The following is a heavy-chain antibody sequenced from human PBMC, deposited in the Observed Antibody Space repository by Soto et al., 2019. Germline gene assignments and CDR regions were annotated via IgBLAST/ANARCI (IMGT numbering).Heavy chain of an antibody. CDR2: IYPGDSDT. CDR1: GYSFTSYW. V-gene: IGHV5-51*01. D-gene: IGHD3-22*01. CDR3: ARPNYYDSSGYYKVGAFDI. J-gene: IGHJ3*02. Sequence: GESLKISCKGSGYSFTSYWIGWVRQMPGKGLEWMGIIYPGDSDTGYSPSFQGQVTISADKSISTAYLQWSSLKASDTAMYYCARPNYYDSSGYYKVGAFDIWGQGTMVTVSS.